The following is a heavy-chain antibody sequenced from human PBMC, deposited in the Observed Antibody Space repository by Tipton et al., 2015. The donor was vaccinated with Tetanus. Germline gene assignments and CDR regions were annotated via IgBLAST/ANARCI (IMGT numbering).Heavy chain of an antibody. J-gene: IGHJ4*02. CDR1: GGSISSGGYC. V-gene: IGHV4-31*03. D-gene: IGHD1-26*01. CDR3: ARDQARGARGWNYFDY. CDR2: IYYSGST. Sequence: TLSLTCTVSGGSISSGGYCWSWIRQHPGKGLEWIGDIYYSGSTYYNPSLKSRVTLSVDTSKNQFSLKLNSVTAADTAVYYRARDQARGARGWNYFDYWGQGTLVTVSS.